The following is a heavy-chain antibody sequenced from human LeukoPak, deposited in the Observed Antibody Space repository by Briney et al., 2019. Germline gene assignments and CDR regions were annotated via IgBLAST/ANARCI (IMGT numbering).Heavy chain of an antibody. Sequence: GGSLRLSCAASGFTFRSYAMSWVRQAPGKGLEWVSTINGGGVNTHYADSVGGRFTISRDNSKNTLFLQMNSLRDEDTAVYYCAKDLYSNYGPADYWGQGNLVTVSS. CDR3: AKDLYSNYGPADY. CDR2: INGGGVNT. J-gene: IGHJ4*02. CDR1: GFTFRSYA. D-gene: IGHD4-11*01. V-gene: IGHV3-23*01.